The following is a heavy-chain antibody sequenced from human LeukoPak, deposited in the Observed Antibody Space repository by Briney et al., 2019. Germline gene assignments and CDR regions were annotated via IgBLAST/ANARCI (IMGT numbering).Heavy chain of an antibody. CDR3: AKGNRDSSGFYYYYGMDV. CDR1: GFTFDDYA. V-gene: IGHV3-9*01. Sequence: GRSLRLSCAASGFTFDDYAMFWVRQAPGEGLEWVSGISWNSKNIGYAASVKGRFTISRDNAKNSLYLQMNSLRAEDTAFYYCAKGNRDSSGFYYYYGMDVWGQGTTVTVSS. D-gene: IGHD3-22*01. CDR2: ISWNSKNI. J-gene: IGHJ6*02.